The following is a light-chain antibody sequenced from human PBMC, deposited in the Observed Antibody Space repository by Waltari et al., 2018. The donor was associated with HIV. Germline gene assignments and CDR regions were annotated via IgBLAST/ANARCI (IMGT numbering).Light chain of an antibody. CDR3: CSYAGSYTFYV. V-gene: IGLV2-11*01. J-gene: IGLJ1*01. CDR2: DVS. CDR1: SSDVGASNY. Sequence: QSALTQPRSVSGSPGQSVTISCTGTSSDVGASNYVSWYQQHPGRAPKLMIYDVSQRPSRVPDRFSGSKSGNTASLTISGLQAEDEADYYCCSYAGSYTFYVFGTGTKVTVL.